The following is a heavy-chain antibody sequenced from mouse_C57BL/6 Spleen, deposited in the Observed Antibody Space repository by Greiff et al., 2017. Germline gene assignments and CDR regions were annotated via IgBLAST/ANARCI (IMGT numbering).Heavy chain of an antibody. Sequence: EVKVVESGGDLVKPGGSLKLSCAASGFTFSSYGMSWVRQTPDKRLEWVATISSGGSYTYYPDSVKGRFTISRDNAKNTLYLQMSSLKSEDTAMYYCARQGTSSGYYAMDYWGQGTSVTVSS. CDR2: ISSGGSYT. J-gene: IGHJ4*01. CDR1: GFTFSSYG. V-gene: IGHV5-6*01. D-gene: IGHD3-1*01. CDR3: ARQGTSSGYYAMDY.